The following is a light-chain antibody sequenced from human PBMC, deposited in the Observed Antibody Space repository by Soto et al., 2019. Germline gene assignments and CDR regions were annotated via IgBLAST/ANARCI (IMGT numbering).Light chain of an antibody. V-gene: IGKV1-12*01. CDR3: QQTNIFPRT. CDR1: QDISSW. Sequence: DIQMTQSPSSVSASVGDRVTITCRASQDISSWLAWYQQKPGKAPKLLIYAASSFQSGVPSRFSGSGSGTDFSLTLSGLQPEDFATSFCQQTNIFPRTFGQGTNLEIK. CDR2: AAS. J-gene: IGKJ2*01.